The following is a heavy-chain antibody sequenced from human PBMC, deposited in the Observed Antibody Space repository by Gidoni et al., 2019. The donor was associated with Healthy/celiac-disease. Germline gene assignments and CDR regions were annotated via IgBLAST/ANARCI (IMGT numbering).Heavy chain of an antibody. CDR1: GFSFSSYA. Sequence: EVQLLEPGGGLVQPGGSLRLACAASGFSFSSYAMSWVRQAPGKGLEWVSAISGSGGSTYYADSVKGRFTLSRDNSKNTLYLQMNSLRAEDTAVYYCAKDLSGLVIKNNWYFDLWGRGTLVTVSS. D-gene: IGHD3-9*01. CDR3: AKDLSGLVIKNNWYFDL. V-gene: IGHV3-23*01. J-gene: IGHJ2*01. CDR2: ISGSGGST.